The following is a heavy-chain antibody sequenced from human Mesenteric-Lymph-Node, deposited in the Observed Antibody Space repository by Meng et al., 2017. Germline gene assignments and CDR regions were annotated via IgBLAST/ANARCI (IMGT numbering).Heavy chain of an antibody. D-gene: IGHD1-26*01. V-gene: IGHV3-64*02. J-gene: IGHJ6*02. CDR3: ARDVSGSYGMDV. CDR2: ISSNGGST. Sequence: GESLKISCAASGFTFSSYAMHWVRQAPGKGLEYVSAISSNGGSTYYADSVKGRFTISRDNSKNTLYLQMGSLRAEDMAVYYCARDVSGSYGMDVWGQGTTVTVSS. CDR1: GFTFSSYA.